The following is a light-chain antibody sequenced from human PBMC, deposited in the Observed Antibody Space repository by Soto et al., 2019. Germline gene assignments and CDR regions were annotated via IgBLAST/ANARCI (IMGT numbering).Light chain of an antibody. Sequence: QSALTQPASVSGSPGQSITISCTGTSSDVGGYNYVSWYQQHPDKARKLMIYEVSNRPSGVSNRFSGFKSGNTASLTISGLQSEDEGNYYCSSYTNINTRACVFGTGTKLTVL. CDR2: EVS. CDR3: SSYTNINTRACV. CDR1: SSDVGGYNY. V-gene: IGLV2-14*01. J-gene: IGLJ1*01.